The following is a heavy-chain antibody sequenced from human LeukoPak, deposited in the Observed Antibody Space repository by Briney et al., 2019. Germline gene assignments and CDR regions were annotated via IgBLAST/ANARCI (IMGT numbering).Heavy chain of an antibody. CDR3: ARESIAAAGTPFDY. CDR1: GYTFTSYD. J-gene: IGHJ4*02. CDR2: MNPNSGNT. Sequence: ASVKVSCKASGYTFTSYDINWVRQATGQGPEWMGWMNPNSGNTGYAQKFQGRVTMTRNTSISTAYMELSSLRSEDTAVYYCARESIAAAGTPFDYWGQGTLVTVSS. V-gene: IGHV1-8*01. D-gene: IGHD6-13*01.